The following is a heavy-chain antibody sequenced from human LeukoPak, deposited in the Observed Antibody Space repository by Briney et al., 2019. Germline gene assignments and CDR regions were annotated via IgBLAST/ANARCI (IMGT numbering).Heavy chain of an antibody. CDR1: GFTFSSYS. D-gene: IGHD1-26*01. Sequence: PGGSLRLSCAASGFTFSSYSMNWVRQAPGKGLEWVSYISSSSSTIYYADSVKGRFTISRDNAKNSLYLQMNSLRAEDTAVYYCARLGIEWELAYYFDYWGQGTLVTVSS. V-gene: IGHV3-48*01. CDR2: ISSSSSTI. CDR3: ARLGIEWELAYYFDY. J-gene: IGHJ4*02.